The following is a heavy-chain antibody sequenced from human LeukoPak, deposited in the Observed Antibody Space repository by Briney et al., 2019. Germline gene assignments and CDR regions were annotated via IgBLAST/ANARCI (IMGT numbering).Heavy chain of an antibody. CDR3: AKGAYYDSSGHYFGY. Sequence: GGSLRLSCAASGFTFSNYGMHWVRQAPGKGLEWVAFIRYDGTNKYYADSVKGRLTISRDNSKNTLYLQMSSLRAEDTAVYYCAKGAYYDSSGHYFGYWGQGTLVTVSS. CDR2: IRYDGTNK. D-gene: IGHD3-22*01. V-gene: IGHV3-30*02. J-gene: IGHJ4*02. CDR1: GFTFSNYG.